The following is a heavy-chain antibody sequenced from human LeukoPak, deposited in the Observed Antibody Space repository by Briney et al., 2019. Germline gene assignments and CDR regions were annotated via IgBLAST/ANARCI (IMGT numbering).Heavy chain of an antibody. V-gene: IGHV3-21*01. CDR3: ARGAEGIAATDSNFDY. D-gene: IGHD6-13*01. J-gene: IGHJ4*02. CDR2: ISTSSSYI. Sequence: GGSLRLSCAASGFTFSRNSMNWVRQAPGKGLEWVSSISTSSSYIYYADSVKGRFTISRDNARNSLYLQMNSLRAEDTAVYYCARGAEGIAATDSNFDYWGQGTLVTVSS. CDR1: GFTFSRNS.